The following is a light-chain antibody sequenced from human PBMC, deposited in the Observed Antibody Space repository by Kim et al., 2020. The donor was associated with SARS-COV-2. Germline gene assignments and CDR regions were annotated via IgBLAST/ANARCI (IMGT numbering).Light chain of an antibody. CDR3: SSYTSTTTLGV. J-gene: IGLJ2*01. V-gene: IGLV2-14*03. CDR1: SSDVGTYDY. CDR2: DVS. Sequence: QSALTQPASVSGSPGQSITISCTGTSSDVGTYDYVSWYQQHPGKSSKLMIYDVSDRPSGVSNRFSGSKSGNTASLTISGLQAEDEAYYYCSSYTSTTTLGVFGGGTQLTVL.